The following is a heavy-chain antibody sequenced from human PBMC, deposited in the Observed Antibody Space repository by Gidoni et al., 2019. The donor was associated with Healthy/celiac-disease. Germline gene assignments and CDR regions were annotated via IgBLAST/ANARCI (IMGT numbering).Heavy chain of an antibody. J-gene: IGHJ5*02. Sequence: QLQLQESGPGLVKPSETLSLTCTVSGGSISSSSYYWGWIRQPPGKGLEWIGSIYYSGSTYYNPSLKSRVTISVDTSKNQFSLKLSSVTAADTAVYYCASAVYYYGSGSSGWFDPWGQGTLVTVSS. D-gene: IGHD3-10*01. CDR3: ASAVYYYGSGSSGWFDP. CDR1: GGSISSSSYY. V-gene: IGHV4-39*07. CDR2: IYYSGST.